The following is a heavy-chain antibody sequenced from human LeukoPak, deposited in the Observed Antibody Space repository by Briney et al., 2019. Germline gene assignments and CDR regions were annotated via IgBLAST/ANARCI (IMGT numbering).Heavy chain of an antibody. Sequence: KPSETLSLTCAVYGGSFSGYYWSWIRQPPGKGLEWIGEINHSGSTNYNPSLKSRVTISVDTSKNQFSLKLSSVTAADTAVYYCARGDYGPHDYWGQGTLVTVSS. CDR3: ARGDYGPHDY. D-gene: IGHD4-17*01. J-gene: IGHJ4*02. CDR1: GGSFSGYY. V-gene: IGHV4-34*01. CDR2: INHSGST.